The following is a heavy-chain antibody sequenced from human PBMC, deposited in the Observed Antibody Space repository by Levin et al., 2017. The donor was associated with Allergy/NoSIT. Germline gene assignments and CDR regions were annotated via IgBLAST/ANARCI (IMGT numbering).Heavy chain of an antibody. CDR3: AIRGYSWAFDY. Sequence: ASETLSLTCAVSGGSISSSNWWSWVRQPPGKGLEWIGEIYHSGSTNYNPSLKSRVTISVDKSKNQFSLKLSSVTAADTAVYYGAIRGYSWAFDYWGQGTLVTVSS. J-gene: IGHJ4*02. CDR2: IYHSGST. D-gene: IGHD5-18*01. V-gene: IGHV4-4*02. CDR1: GGSISSSNW.